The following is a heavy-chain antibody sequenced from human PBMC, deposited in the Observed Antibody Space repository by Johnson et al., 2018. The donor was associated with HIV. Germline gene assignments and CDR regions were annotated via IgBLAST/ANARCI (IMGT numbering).Heavy chain of an antibody. CDR3: ARGPVFDI. CDR1: GFTVSSNY. CDR2: INWNGGST. J-gene: IGHJ3*02. Sequence: VQLVESGGGLVQPGGSLRLSCAASGFTVSSNYMSWVRQAPGKGLEWVSGINWNGGSTGYADSVKGRVTISRDNAKNSLYLQMNSLRAEDTAVYYCARGPVFDIWGQGTMVTVSS. V-gene: IGHV3-20*04.